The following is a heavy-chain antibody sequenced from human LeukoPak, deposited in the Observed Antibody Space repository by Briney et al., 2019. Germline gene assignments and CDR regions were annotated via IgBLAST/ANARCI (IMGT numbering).Heavy chain of an antibody. CDR3: ARLRGFTYFDY. CDR2: ISTSGSTI. D-gene: IGHD3-10*01. V-gene: IGHV3-48*03. J-gene: IGHJ4*02. CDR1: GFTFSSYE. Sequence: PGGSLRLSCAASGFTFSSYEMNWVRQAPGKGLEWVSYISTSGSTIYYAHSVKGRFTISRDNAKNSLYLHMNSLRAEDTAVYYCARLRGFTYFDYWGQGTLVTVSS.